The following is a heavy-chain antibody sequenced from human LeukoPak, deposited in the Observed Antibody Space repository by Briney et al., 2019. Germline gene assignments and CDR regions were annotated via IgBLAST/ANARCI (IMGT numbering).Heavy chain of an antibody. V-gene: IGHV1-18*01. CDR3: ARVVVRDANNYKDY. CDR2: ISGYNGKT. CDR1: GYTFNTYG. Sequence: ASVKVSCKASGYTFNTYGITWVRQAPGQGLEWMGWISGYNGKTKYAQNLQDRVTMTTDTSTTTAYMELRSLRSDDTAVYYCARVVVRDANNYKDYWGQGTLVTVSS. J-gene: IGHJ4*02. D-gene: IGHD5-24*01.